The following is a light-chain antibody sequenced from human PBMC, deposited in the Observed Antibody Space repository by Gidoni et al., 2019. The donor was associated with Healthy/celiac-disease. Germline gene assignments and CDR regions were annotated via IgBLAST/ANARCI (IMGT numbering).Light chain of an antibody. V-gene: IGKV3-11*01. CDR3: QQRSNWPIT. CDR1: QSVSSY. Sequence: EIVXTQSPATLSLSPGERATLSCSATQSVSSYLAWYQQKPGQGPRLLIYDASNRATGIPARFIGSGSGTDFTLTISSLEPEDFAVYYCQQRSNWPITFGQGTRLEIK. J-gene: IGKJ5*01. CDR2: DAS.